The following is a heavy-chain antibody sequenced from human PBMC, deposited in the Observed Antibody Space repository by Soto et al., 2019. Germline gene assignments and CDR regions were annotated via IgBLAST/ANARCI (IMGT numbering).Heavy chain of an antibody. V-gene: IGHV6-1*01. CDR2: TYYRSKWYN. D-gene: IGHD1-1*01. CDR3: ARDLNLGYPYFDY. Sequence: PSQTLSLTCGISGDSVSSNSDAWNWIRQSPSRGLEWLGRTYYRSKWYNDYAVSVKSRITFNTDRTKNQFSLQLNAVTPEDTAVYYCARDLNLGYPYFDYWGQGTLVTGLL. CDR1: GDSVSSNSDA. J-gene: IGHJ4*02.